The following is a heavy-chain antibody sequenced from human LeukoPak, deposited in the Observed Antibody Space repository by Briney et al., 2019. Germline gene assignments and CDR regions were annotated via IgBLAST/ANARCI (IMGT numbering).Heavy chain of an antibody. D-gene: IGHD2-2*01. CDR3: AKGVPYQLATFFDY. CDR1: GFTFSSYA. Sequence: GGSLRLSCAASGFTFSSYAMSWDREAPGKGLEWVSAISGSGGSTYYADSVKGRFTISRDNSKNTLYLQMNSLRAEDTAVYYCAKGVPYQLATFFDYWGQGTLVTVSS. V-gene: IGHV3-23*01. J-gene: IGHJ4*02. CDR2: ISGSGGST.